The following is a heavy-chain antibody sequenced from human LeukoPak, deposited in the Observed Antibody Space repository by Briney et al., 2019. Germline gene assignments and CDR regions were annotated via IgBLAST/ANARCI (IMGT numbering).Heavy chain of an antibody. J-gene: IGHJ3*02. CDR2: INTNTGNP. Sequence: GASVKVSCKASGYTFSSYAMNWVRQAPGQGLEWMGWINTNTGNPTYAQGFTGRFVFSLDTSVSTAYLQISSLKAEDTAVYYCARDIGALRIQVPPHAFDIWGQGTMVTVSS. CDR1: GYTFSSYA. CDR3: ARDIGALRIQVPPHAFDI. D-gene: IGHD5-18*01. V-gene: IGHV7-4-1*02.